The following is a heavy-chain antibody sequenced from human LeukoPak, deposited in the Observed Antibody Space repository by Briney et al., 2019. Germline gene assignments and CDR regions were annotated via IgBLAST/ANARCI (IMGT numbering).Heavy chain of an antibody. CDR3: VRDVVSSDYGDYNNWFDP. J-gene: IGHJ5*02. D-gene: IGHD4-17*01. Sequence: PSETLSLTCTVSGGSISSSSYYWGWIRQPPGKGLEWIGSIYYSGSTYYNPALKSRVTISIDTSKNQFSLKLTSVTAADTAIYYCVRDVVSSDYGDYNNWFDPWGQGILVTVAS. V-gene: IGHV4-39*07. CDR2: IYYSGST. CDR1: GGSISSSSYY.